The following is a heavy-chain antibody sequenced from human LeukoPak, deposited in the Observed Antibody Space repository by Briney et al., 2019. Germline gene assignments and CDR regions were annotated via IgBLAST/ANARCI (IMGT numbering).Heavy chain of an antibody. D-gene: IGHD3-3*01. CDR3: ARDLGYDIMDRYYGLDV. J-gene: IGHJ6*02. CDR1: GYTFISYG. Sequence: ASVKVSCKTSGYTFISYGINWVRQAPGQGLEWMGSISVYNGKTNYAQKVQGRVIMTRDTATSTAYMELRGLRSDDTAVYYCARDLGYDIMDRYYGLDVWGQGTTLTVSS. CDR2: ISVYNGKT. V-gene: IGHV1-18*01.